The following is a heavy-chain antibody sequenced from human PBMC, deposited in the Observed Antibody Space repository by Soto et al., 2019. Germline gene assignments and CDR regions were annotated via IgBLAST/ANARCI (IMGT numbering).Heavy chain of an antibody. Sequence: QVQLQQWGAGLLKPSETLSLTCAVYGGSFSGYYWSWIRQPPGKGLEWIGEINHSGSTNYNPSLXMRXXXSVDTSKNQFXXKXSXXTAADTAVYDWARLRITMVRGAYYRLPGGDYGMDVWGQGTTVTVSS. CDR2: INHSGST. D-gene: IGHD3-10*01. CDR1: GGSFSGYY. CDR3: ARLRITMVRGAYYRLPGGDYGMDV. V-gene: IGHV4-34*01. J-gene: IGHJ6*02.